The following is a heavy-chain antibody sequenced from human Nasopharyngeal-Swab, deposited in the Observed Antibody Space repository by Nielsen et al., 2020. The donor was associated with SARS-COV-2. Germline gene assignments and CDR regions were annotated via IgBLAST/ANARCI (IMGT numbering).Heavy chain of an antibody. D-gene: IGHD2-21*01. CDR1: GFTFNNFG. V-gene: IGHV3-30*18. CDR2: ISYEGSIR. CDR3: AKSMAYFQLSGTYNLHF. Sequence: GESLKISCAASGFTFNNFGMHWVRQAPGKGLEWVAFISYEGSIRNYIDSVKGRFTVSRDSSKNTVYLQMNSLRPDDTAVYFCAKSMAYFQLSGTYNLHFWGQGTLVTVSS. J-gene: IGHJ4*02.